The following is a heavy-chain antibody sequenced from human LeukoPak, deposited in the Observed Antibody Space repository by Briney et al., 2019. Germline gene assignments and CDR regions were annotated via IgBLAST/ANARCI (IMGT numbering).Heavy chain of an antibody. CDR1: GFTFSSYA. CDR3: ATAGVTQLLTD. CDR2: IWYDGSNK. J-gene: IGHJ4*02. V-gene: IGHV3-33*08. Sequence: GGSLRLSCAASGFTFSSYAMSWVRQAPGKGLEWVAHIWYDGSNKYHADSVKGRFTISRDNSKNTLYLQMNSLRAEDTAVYYCATAGVTQLLTDWGQGTLVTVSS. D-gene: IGHD2-21*02.